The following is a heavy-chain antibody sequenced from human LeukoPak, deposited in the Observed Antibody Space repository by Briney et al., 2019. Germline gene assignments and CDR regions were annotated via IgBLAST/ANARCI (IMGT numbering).Heavy chain of an antibody. CDR3: AHKRAVAGSGFDY. CDR2: SSGAGGSK. Sequence: GGTLRLSCAASGFTFSSYAKSWVRHAPGKGLEWVSASSGAGGSKYYADSVKGRLTISRDNSKNTLYLQMNGQTDENASVYYCAHKRAVAGSGFDYWGQGTLVTVSS. D-gene: IGHD6-13*01. J-gene: IGHJ4*02. CDR1: GFTFSSYA. V-gene: IGHV3-23*01.